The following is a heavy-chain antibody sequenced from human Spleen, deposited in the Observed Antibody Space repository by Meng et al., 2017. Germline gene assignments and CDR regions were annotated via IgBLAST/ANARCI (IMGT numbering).Heavy chain of an antibody. J-gene: IGHJ6*02. CDR1: GFTFSNYG. V-gene: IGHV3-48*03. CDR3: AKDRATAGIISPYNGMDV. CDR2: ISSSGDRV. D-gene: IGHD6-13*01. Sequence: GESLKISCSASGFTFSNYGMNWVRQAPGKGLEWVSYISSSGDRVFYADSVKGRFTISRDNAKNSLYLQMNSLRPEDTALYYCAKDRATAGIISPYNGMDVWGQGTTVTVSS.